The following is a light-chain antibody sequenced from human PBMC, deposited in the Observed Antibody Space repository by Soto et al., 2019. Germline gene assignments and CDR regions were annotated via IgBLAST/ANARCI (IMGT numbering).Light chain of an antibody. CDR2: DNY. CDR3: GSWDSRLSVVV. Sequence: QSVLTQPASVSGSPGQSLTISCTGTSIDIAPYNYVSWYQQHPGKAPKLLIYDNYKRPSGIPDRFSGSQSGTSATLGITGLQTGDEADYYCGSWDSRLSVVVFGGGTKLTVL. CDR1: SIDIAPYNY. J-gene: IGLJ3*02. V-gene: IGLV1-51*01.